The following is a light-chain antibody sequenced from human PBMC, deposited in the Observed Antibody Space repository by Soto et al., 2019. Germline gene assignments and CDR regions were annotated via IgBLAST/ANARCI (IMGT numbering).Light chain of an antibody. J-gene: IGKJ5*01. Sequence: DIQLTQPPSLLSASVGDRVTITCRASQGISGYLAWYQQKPGKVPKLLIYSTSTLQSGVPSRFSGSVSGTEFTLSISGLQPEDFATYYCQQLNTYLITFGQGTRLEIK. CDR1: QGISGY. CDR2: STS. CDR3: QQLNTYLIT. V-gene: IGKV1-9*01.